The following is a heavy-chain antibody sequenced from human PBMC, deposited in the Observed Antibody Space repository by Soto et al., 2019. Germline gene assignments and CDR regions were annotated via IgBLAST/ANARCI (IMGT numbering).Heavy chain of an antibody. CDR3: VRGWGRGIHLSCVDL. J-gene: IGHJ3*01. V-gene: IGHV3-33*08. CDR2: ILYDGSYE. D-gene: IGHD5-12*01. Sequence: QLQLVESGGGVVQPGTSLRLSCAASGFTFRQYGMHWVRQAPGKGLDWVAVILYDGSYEYYADSVKGRFTISRDNSGNMVYLQMNSLRAEDTAVYYCVRGWGRGIHLSCVDLWGQGTTVVVSS. CDR1: GFTFRQYG.